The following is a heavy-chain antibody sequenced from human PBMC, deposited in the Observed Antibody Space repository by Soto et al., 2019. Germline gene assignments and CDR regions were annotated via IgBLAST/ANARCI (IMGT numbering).Heavy chain of an antibody. CDR1: GGSISSGGYY. CDR2: IYYSGST. J-gene: IGHJ6*02. Sequence: SETLSLTCTVSGGSISSGGYYWSWIRQHPGKGLEWIGYIYYSGSTYYNPSLKSRVTISVETSKNQFSLKLSSVTAADTAVYYCARDRPPNKLLQDYYYYGMDVWGQGTTVTVSS. V-gene: IGHV4-31*03. D-gene: IGHD2-15*01. CDR3: ARDRPPNKLLQDYYYYGMDV.